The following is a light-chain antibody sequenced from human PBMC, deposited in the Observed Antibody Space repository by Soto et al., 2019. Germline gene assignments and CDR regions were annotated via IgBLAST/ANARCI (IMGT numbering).Light chain of an antibody. V-gene: IGKV1-5*01. CDR2: DAS. CDR3: QQYSSNLYT. J-gene: IGKJ2*01. CDR1: QNINRW. Sequence: DIQMTQSPSTLAASVGDRVTITCRASQNINRWLAWYQQKPGKAPKVLIYDASSLESGVPSRFSGSGSGTEFTLTITSLQPDDFATYYCQQYSSNLYTFGQGTKVDIK.